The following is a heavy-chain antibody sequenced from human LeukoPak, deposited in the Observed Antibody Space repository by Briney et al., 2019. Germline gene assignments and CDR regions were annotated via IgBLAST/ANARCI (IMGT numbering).Heavy chain of an antibody. CDR3: ARSLWPEDY. CDR1: GFAFSSYW. Sequence: GVSLRLSSEASGFAFSSYWASWVRQDPGKGLEWVANINQDGNSQNYVDSVRGRFTISKDNAKNSLYLQMNSLRAEDTAVYYCARSLWPEDYWGQGILVTVSS. CDR2: INQDGNSQ. J-gene: IGHJ4*02. V-gene: IGHV3-7*01. D-gene: IGHD2-21*01.